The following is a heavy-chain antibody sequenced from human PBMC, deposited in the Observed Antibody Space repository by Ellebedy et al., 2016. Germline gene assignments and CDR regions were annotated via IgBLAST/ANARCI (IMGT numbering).Heavy chain of an antibody. CDR2: ISYDGSEK. J-gene: IGHJ4*02. CDR1: GFTFSSYA. V-gene: IGHV3-30*04. D-gene: IGHD2-8*01. CDR3: TRDGREWSRDY. Sequence: GGSLRLXXAASGFTFSSYAMHWVRQAPGKGLEWVAVISYDGSEKYYADSVKGRFTISRDNSKNTLYLQMNSLRAEDTAVYYCTRDGREWSRDYWGQGTLVTVSS.